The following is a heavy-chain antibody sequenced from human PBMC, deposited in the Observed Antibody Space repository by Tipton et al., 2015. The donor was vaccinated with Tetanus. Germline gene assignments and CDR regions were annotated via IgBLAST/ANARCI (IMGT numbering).Heavy chain of an antibody. CDR1: GGSISSSSYY. Sequence: QLVQSGAEVKPSETLSLTCTVSGGSISSSSYYWGWIRQPPGKGLEWIGSIYYSGSTYYNPSLKSRVTISVDTSKNQFSLKLSCGTAADTAVYYCARHDTFIWFGQFGAFDIWGQGTMVTVSS. D-gene: IGHD3-10*01. J-gene: IGHJ3*02. CDR2: IYYSGST. CDR3: ARHDTFIWFGQFGAFDI. V-gene: IGHV4-39*01.